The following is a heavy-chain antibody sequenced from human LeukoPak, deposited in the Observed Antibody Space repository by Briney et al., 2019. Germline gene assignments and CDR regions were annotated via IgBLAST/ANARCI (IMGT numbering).Heavy chain of an antibody. CDR1: GFTFSSYG. V-gene: IGHV3-33*08. CDR2: IWYDGSTK. D-gene: IGHD3-9*01. J-gene: IGHJ4*02. CDR3: ATFDYSSDY. Sequence: GGSLRLSCAASGFTFSSYGMHWVRQAPGKGLEWVAVIWYDGSTKYYADSVKGRLTISRDNSKNTLYLQINSLRAEDTAVYYCATFDYSSDYWGQGTLVTVSS.